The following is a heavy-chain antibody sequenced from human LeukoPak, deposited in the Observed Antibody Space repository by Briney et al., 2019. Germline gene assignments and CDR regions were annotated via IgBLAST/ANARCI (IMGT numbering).Heavy chain of an antibody. V-gene: IGHV3-66*01. Sequence: GGSLRLSCAASGFTVNNNYMTWVRQAPGKGLEWISVIYSGGSTYYADSVKGRFTISRDASENTLSLQMNSLRVEDTAVYYCARGPGGYYDYWGQGTLVTVS. CDR2: IYSGGST. J-gene: IGHJ4*02. D-gene: IGHD3-22*01. CDR3: ARGPGGYYDY. CDR1: GFTVNNNY.